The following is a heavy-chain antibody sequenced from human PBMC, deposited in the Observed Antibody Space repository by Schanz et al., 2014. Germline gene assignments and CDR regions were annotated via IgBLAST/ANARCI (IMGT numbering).Heavy chain of an antibody. CDR1: GYTFTAYG. Sequence: VQSVHSGTEVQKLGASVKVSCQTSGYTFTAYGINWVRQAPGQGLEWMGWITAYNGDTNYALKLQGRVTMTTDTSTGTAYMELRSLRSDDTAVYYCARAKRFGDMDVWGQGTTVTVSS. J-gene: IGHJ6*02. CDR3: ARAKRFGDMDV. D-gene: IGHD3-10*01. V-gene: IGHV1-18*01. CDR2: ITAYNGDT.